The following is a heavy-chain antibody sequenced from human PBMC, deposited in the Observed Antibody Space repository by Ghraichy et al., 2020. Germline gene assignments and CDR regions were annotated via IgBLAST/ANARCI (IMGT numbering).Heavy chain of an antibody. D-gene: IGHD3-10*01. Sequence: GGSLRLSCKASGFSLSKSWMSWVRQSPERGLEWVANINDDGKERYYVDSLRGRFTISRDNDKNSLFLQITRLGVDDTAVYYCARDPKRGALDYWGQGTLVAVSA. J-gene: IGHJ4*02. V-gene: IGHV3-7*03. CDR1: GFSLSKSW. CDR2: INDDGKER. CDR3: ARDPKRGALDY.